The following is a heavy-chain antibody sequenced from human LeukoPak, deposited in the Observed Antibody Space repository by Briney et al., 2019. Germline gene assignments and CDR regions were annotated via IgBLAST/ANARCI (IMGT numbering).Heavy chain of an antibody. CDR1: GNTLTELS. D-gene: IGHD4-17*01. CDR3: APRATTALFFDP. V-gene: IGHV1-24*01. J-gene: IGHJ5*02. Sequence: GASVKVSCKVSGNTLTELSMHWVRQAPGKGLEWMGGFDPEDGETIYAQKFQGRVTMTEDTSTDTAYMELSSLRSEDTAVYYCAPRATTALFFDPWGQGTLVTVSS. CDR2: FDPEDGET.